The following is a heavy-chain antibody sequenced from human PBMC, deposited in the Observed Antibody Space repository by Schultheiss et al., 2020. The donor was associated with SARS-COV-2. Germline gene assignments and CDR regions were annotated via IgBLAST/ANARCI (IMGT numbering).Heavy chain of an antibody. Sequence: SETLSLTCAVSGGSISSGGYSWSWIRQPPGKGLEWIGYIYYSGSTYYNPSLKSRVTISVDTSKNQFSLKLSSVTAADTAVYYCARGSVTQHYYYYYGMDVWGQGTTVTVSS. D-gene: IGHD4-17*01. V-gene: IGHV4-30-4*01. J-gene: IGHJ6*02. CDR2: IYYSGST. CDR3: ARGSVTQHYYYYYGMDV. CDR1: GGSISSGGYS.